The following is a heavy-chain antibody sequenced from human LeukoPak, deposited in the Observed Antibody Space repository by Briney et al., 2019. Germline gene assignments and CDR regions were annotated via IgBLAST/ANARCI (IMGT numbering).Heavy chain of an antibody. Sequence: PSETLSLTCAVYGASLNGHYWSWIRQPPGKGLEWIGEGSDVGGTKYNPSLKSRVTISADTSKNQFSLKLSSVTAADTAVYYCARHRHCSGGSCYLGYFDYWGQGTLVTVSS. CDR3: ARHRHCSGGSCYLGYFDY. D-gene: IGHD2-15*01. CDR1: GASLNGHY. V-gene: IGHV4-34*01. J-gene: IGHJ4*02. CDR2: GSDVGGT.